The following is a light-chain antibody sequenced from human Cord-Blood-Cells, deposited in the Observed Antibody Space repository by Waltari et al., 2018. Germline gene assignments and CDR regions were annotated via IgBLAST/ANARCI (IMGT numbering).Light chain of an antibody. CDR1: KGVSSSY. J-gene: IGKJ5*01. Sequence: SSRARKGVSSSYFAWYQQKAGQARKLLFDGASSRATCIPGRFSGSGSGTDFTLTSSILEPEDFAVYCCQQYGSSITFGQGTRLEIK. CDR3: QQYGSSIT. V-gene: IGKV3-20*01. CDR2: GAS.